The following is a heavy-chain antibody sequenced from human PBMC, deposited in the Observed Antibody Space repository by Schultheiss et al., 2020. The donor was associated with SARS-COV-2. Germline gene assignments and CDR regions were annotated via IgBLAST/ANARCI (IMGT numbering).Heavy chain of an antibody. CDR2: IYASGST. CDR1: GDSISSYY. Sequence: SETLSLTCTVSGDSISSYYWSWIRQPAGKGLEWIGRIYASGSTNYNSSLKSRVTMSLDTSKNQFSLRLTSVTAADTAVYYCARGGGSLTNWGQGALVTVSS. CDR3: ARGGGSLTN. J-gene: IGHJ4*02. V-gene: IGHV4-4*07. D-gene: IGHD3-16*01.